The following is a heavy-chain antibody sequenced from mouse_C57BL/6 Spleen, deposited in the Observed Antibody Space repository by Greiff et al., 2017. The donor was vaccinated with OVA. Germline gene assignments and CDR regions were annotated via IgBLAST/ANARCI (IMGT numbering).Heavy chain of an antibody. Sequence: QVQLQQPGAELVKPGASVKLSCKASGYTFTSYWMQWVKQRPGQGLEWIGEIDPSDSYTNYNQKFKGKATLTVDTSSSTAYMQLRSLTSEDSAVDSGARCDYEGAMDYWGQGTSVTVSS. D-gene: IGHD2-4*01. CDR1: GYTFTSYW. V-gene: IGHV1-50*01. J-gene: IGHJ4*01. CDR2: IDPSDSYT. CDR3: ARCDYEGAMDY.